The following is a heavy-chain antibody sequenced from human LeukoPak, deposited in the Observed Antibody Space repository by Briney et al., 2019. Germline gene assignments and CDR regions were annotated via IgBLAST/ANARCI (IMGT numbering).Heavy chain of an antibody. CDR2: IYYSGNT. J-gene: IGHJ4*02. Sequence: SETLSLTCTVSGGSISNYYWSWIRQPPGKGLEWIGYIYYSGNTDSNPSLKSRVTISVDTSKNQFSLKLSSVTAAATAVYYCARWYYYDSSGAVDYWGQGTLVTVSS. CDR3: ARWYYYDSSGAVDY. D-gene: IGHD3-22*01. CDR1: GGSISNYY. V-gene: IGHV4-59*01.